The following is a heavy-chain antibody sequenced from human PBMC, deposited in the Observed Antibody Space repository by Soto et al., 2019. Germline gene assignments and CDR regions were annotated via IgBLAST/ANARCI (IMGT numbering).Heavy chain of an antibody. CDR3: ASQGAGAINY. D-gene: IGHD3-10*01. CDR2: ISSSSSYI. CDR1: GFTFSSYS. Sequence: LRLSCAASGFTFSSYSMNWVRQAPGKGLEWVSSISSSSSYIYYADSVKGRFTISRDNAKNSLYLQMNSLRAEGTAVYYCASQGAGAINYWGQGTLVTVSS. V-gene: IGHV3-21*01. J-gene: IGHJ4*02.